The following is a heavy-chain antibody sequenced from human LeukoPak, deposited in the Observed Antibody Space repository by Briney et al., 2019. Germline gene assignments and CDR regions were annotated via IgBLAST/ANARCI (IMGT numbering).Heavy chain of an antibody. D-gene: IGHD2-2*01. V-gene: IGHV1-2*02. J-gene: IGHJ4*02. Sequence: ASVKVSCKASGYTFTGYYMHWVRQAPGQGLEWMGWINPDNGGTNYAQKFQGRVTMTRDMSISTAYMELRSLRSDDTAVYYCARDSAFCSSTSCYADYWGQGTLVTVSS. CDR1: GYTFTGYY. CDR3: ARDSAFCSSTSCYADY. CDR2: INPDNGGT.